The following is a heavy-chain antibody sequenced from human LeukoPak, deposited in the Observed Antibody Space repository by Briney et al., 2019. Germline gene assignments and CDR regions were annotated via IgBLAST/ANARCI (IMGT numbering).Heavy chain of an antibody. CDR1: GFTFSSYT. CDR2: ITSTSAYI. J-gene: IGHJ4*02. Sequence: GGSLRLSCAVSGFTFSSYTIIWVRQAPGKGLEWVSSITSTSAYIYYADSVKGRFTISRDNAKNSLYLQMNSLRAEDMAVYYCARVAGGSYHFDYWGQGALVTVSS. D-gene: IGHD1-26*01. V-gene: IGHV3-21*01. CDR3: ARVAGGSYHFDY.